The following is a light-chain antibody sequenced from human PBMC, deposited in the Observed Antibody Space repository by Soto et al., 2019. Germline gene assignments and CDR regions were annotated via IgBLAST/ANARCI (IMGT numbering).Light chain of an antibody. J-gene: IGKJ1*01. V-gene: IGKV1-39*01. CDR1: QSISSY. Sequence: DLPMPPPPSSLSASVGDRVTITCRASQSISSYLNWYQQKPGKAPQLLIYAASSLQSGVPSRFSGSGSGTYFTLTISSLQPADFATYYCPQSYSTPTWTFGQGTKVDSK. CDR2: AAS. CDR3: PQSYSTPTWT.